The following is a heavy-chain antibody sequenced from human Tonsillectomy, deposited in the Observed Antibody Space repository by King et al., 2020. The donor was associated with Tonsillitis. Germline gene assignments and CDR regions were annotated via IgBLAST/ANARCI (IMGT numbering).Heavy chain of an antibody. CDR3: ARVANSYYYYSGLDV. CDR2: IKPDVSIK. D-gene: IGHD1-1*01. V-gene: IGHV3-30*03. Sequence: VQLVESGGGVVQPGRSLRISCAGSGFTFSSYPMHWARQAPGKGLEWRALIKPDVSIKNYADPVKGQFTIPRDNSKNTVYLQMNSLRPEDTAVYYCARVANSYYYYSGLDVWGQGTAVTVSS. CDR1: GFTFSSYP. J-gene: IGHJ6*02.